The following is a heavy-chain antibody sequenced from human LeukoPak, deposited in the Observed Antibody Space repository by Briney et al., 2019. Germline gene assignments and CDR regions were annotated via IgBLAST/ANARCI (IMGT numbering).Heavy chain of an antibody. CDR1: GGSISSGSYY. Sequence: SETLSLTCSVSGGSISSGSYYWSWIRQPAGKGLEWIGNVYTSGSINDNPSLKSRVTISVDTSKNQFSLKLNSVTAADTAVYYCARAGGSVNDYNVIDNWGQGTLVTVSS. CDR3: ARAGGSVNDYNVIDN. D-gene: IGHD5-24*01. J-gene: IGHJ4*02. V-gene: IGHV4-61*09. CDR2: VYTSGSI.